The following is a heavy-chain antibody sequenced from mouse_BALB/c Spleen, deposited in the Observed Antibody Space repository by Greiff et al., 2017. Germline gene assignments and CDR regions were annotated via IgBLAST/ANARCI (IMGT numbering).Heavy chain of an antibody. CDR2: ISYDGSN. J-gene: IGHJ2*01. D-gene: IGHD2-3*01. V-gene: IGHV3-6*02. CDR3: ARDLCFDY. CDR1: GYSITSGYY. Sequence: EVKLQESGPGLVKPSQSLSLTCSVTGYSITSGYYWNWIRQFPGNKLEWMGYISYDGSNNYNPSLKNRISITRDTSKNQFFLKLNSVTTEDTATYYCARDLCFDYWGQGTTLTVSS.